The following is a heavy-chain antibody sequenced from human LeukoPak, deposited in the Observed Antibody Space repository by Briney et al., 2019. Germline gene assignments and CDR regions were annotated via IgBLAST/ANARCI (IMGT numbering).Heavy chain of an antibody. D-gene: IGHD3-9*01. CDR2: INHSGST. Sequence: PSETLSLTCAVYGGSFSGYYWSWIRQPPGKGLEWIGEINHSGSTNYKSSLKSRVTISVDTSKNQFSLKLSSVTAADTAVYYCARVPLTGILTGYPSPVDYWGQGTLVAVSS. V-gene: IGHV4-34*01. CDR3: ARVPLTGILTGYPSPVDY. J-gene: IGHJ4*02. CDR1: GGSFSGYY.